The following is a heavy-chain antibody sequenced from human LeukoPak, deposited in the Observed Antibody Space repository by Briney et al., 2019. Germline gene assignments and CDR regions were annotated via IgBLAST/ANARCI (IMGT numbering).Heavy chain of an antibody. J-gene: IGHJ6*03. CDR1: GYTFTSYG. V-gene: IGHV1-18*03. D-gene: IGHD3-3*01. CDR3: ARGIWSASRASYYMDV. Sequence: ASVKVSCKASGYTFTSYGISWVRQAPGQGLEWMGWVSAYNGNTNYAQKFQGRVTITRDTSASTAYMELSSLRSEDMAVYYCARGIWSASRASYYMDVWGKGTTVTVSS. CDR2: VSAYNGNT.